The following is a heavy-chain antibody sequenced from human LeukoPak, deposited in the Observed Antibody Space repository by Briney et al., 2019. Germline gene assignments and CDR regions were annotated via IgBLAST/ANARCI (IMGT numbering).Heavy chain of an antibody. CDR2: IYWNDDK. Sequence: SGPTLVKPTQTLTLTCTFSGFSLSTSGVGVGWIRQPPGKALEWLALIYWNDDKRYSPSLKSRLTITKDTSKNQVVLTMTNMDPVDTATYYCAHRLIGSLGGRYDYWGQGTLVTVSS. J-gene: IGHJ4*02. D-gene: IGHD2-15*01. CDR3: AHRLIGSLGGRYDY. V-gene: IGHV2-5*01. CDR1: GFSLSTSGVG.